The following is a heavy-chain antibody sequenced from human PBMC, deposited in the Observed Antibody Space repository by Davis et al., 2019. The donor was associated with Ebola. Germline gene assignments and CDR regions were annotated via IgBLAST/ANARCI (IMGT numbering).Heavy chain of an antibody. CDR1: GYSFTSYW. CDR2: IDPSDSYT. J-gene: IGHJ3*02. D-gene: IGHD2-2*01. CDR3: ATAPGYCSSTSCYYHI. V-gene: IGHV5-10-1*01. Sequence: GESLKISCKGSGYSFTSYWISWVRQMPGKGLEWMGRIDPSDSYTNYSPSFQGHVTISADKSISTAYLQWSSLKASDTAMYYCATAPGYCSSTSCYYHIWGQGTMVTVSS.